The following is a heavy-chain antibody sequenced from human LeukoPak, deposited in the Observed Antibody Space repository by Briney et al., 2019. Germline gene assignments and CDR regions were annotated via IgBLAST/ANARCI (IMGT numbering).Heavy chain of an antibody. V-gene: IGHV3-48*03. CDR2: SSSSGSTI. Sequence: GGSLRLSCAASGFTFSSYEMNWVRQAPGKGLEWVSYSSSSGSTIYYADSVKGRFTISRDNAKNSLYLQMNSLRAEDTAVYYCARARGIDLESRGLDYWGQGTLVTVSS. CDR1: GFTFSSYE. D-gene: IGHD3-10*01. J-gene: IGHJ4*02. CDR3: ARARGIDLESRGLDY.